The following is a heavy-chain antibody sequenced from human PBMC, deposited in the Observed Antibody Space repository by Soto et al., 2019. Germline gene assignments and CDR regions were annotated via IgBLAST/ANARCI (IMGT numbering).Heavy chain of an antibody. V-gene: IGHV1-18*01. CDR2: VSGYSFDT. CDR3: ARAPRIVPAASGIRDFDY. CDR1: GYSFTSYG. J-gene: IGHJ4*02. Sequence: ASVKVSCKASGYSFTSYGISWVRHAPGQGLEWMGWVSGYSFDTIYVQKFQGRVTMTTDTSTRTAHMELRSLTYDDTAVYYCARAPRIVPAASGIRDFDYWGQGTQVTVYS. D-gene: IGHD3-16*02.